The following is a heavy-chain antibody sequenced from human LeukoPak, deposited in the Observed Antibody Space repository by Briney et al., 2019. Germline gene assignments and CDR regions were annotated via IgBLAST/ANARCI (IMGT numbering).Heavy chain of an antibody. CDR1: GYTLTELS. CDR2: FDPEDGET. CDR3: ARGPRRQPWYFDL. J-gene: IGHJ2*01. Sequence: ASVKVSCKVSGYTLTELSMHWVRQAPGKGLEWMGGFDPEDGETIYAQKLQGRVTMTTVTSTSTAYMELRSLRSDDTAVYYCARGPRRQPWYFDLWGRGTLVTVSS. D-gene: IGHD6-13*01. V-gene: IGHV1-24*01.